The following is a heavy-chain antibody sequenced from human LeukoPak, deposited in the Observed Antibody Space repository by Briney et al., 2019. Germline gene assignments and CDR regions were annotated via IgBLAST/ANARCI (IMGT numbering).Heavy chain of an antibody. CDR3: AKGTSVAGTIFGY. CDR1: GFTFSTHW. V-gene: IGHV3-7*04. CDR2: IKQDGSEK. Sequence: PGGSLRLSCAASGFTFSTHWMIWLRQAPGKGLEWVANIKQDGSEKYYVDSVKGRFAISRDNSMNTVHLQMDSLRDEDTAVYYCAKGTSVAGTIFGYWGQGTLVTVSS. J-gene: IGHJ4*02. D-gene: IGHD6-19*01.